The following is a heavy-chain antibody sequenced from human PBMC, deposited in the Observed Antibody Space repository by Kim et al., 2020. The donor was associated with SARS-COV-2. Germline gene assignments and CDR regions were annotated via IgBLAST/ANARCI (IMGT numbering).Heavy chain of an antibody. CDR1: GGSISSSSYY. V-gene: IGHV4-39*07. D-gene: IGHD6-19*01. J-gene: IGHJ4*02. CDR3: AREAVAGTGAIGY. Sequence: SETLSLTCTVSGGSISSSSYYWGWIRQPPGKGLEWIGSIYYSGSTYYNPSLKSRVTISVDTSKNQFSLKLSSVTAADTAVYYCAREAVAGTGAIGYWGQGTLVTVSS. CDR2: IYYSGST.